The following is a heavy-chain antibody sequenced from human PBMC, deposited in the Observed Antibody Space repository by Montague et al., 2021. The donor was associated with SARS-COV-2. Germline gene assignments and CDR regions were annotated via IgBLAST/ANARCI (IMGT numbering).Heavy chain of an antibody. CDR3: TRDYRSVVGDGLDI. V-gene: IGHV3-48*03. CDR1: GFTFSYYD. D-gene: IGHD3-16*02. Sequence: SLRLSCPASGFTFSYYDMNWVRLAPGKGPEWISYISTSAYTTSYAGSVKGRFTISRDNGKNSLYLQMNSLRDEDTAVYYCTRDYRSVVGDGLDIWGQGTKVTVSS. CDR2: ISTSAYTT. J-gene: IGHJ3*02.